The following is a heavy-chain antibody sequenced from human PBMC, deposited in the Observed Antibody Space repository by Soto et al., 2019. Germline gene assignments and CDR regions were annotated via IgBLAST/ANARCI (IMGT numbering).Heavy chain of an antibody. D-gene: IGHD4-17*01. CDR3: SRGDATKIVVTTYYAMDV. J-gene: IGHJ6*02. Sequence: QVQLVQSGAEVKKPGSSVRVSCKASGGTLSNYGISWVRQAPGQGLEWMGGIIPVFGTANYAQKFQGRVTSTAXEXXXTXDMDVTSLRSEDTAVYYCSRGDATKIVVTTYYAMDVWGQGTTVSVSS. V-gene: IGHV1-69*12. CDR2: IIPVFGTA. CDR1: GGTLSNYG.